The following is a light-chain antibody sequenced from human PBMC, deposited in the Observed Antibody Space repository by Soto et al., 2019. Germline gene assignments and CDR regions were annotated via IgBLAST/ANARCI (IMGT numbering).Light chain of an antibody. V-gene: IGLV3-21*04. CDR1: NIGSKS. CDR3: QVWDSSRHVL. Sequence: SYELTQPPSVSVAPGKTARITCGGNNIGSKSVHWYQQKPGQAPVLVIYYDSDRPSGIPERFSGSKSGNTATLTISRVEAVDEADYYCQVWDSSRHVLFGGGTKLTVL. CDR2: YDS. J-gene: IGLJ2*01.